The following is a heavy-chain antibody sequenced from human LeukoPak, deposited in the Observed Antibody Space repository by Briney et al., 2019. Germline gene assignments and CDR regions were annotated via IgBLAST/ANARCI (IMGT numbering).Heavy chain of an antibody. J-gene: IGHJ6*02. CDR2: ISSSSSTI. CDR3: ARESSEGVPAAIDYYGMDV. Sequence: GGSLRLSCAASGFTFSSYGMNWVRQAPGKGLEWVSYISSSSSTIYYADSVKGRFTISRDNAKNSLYLQMNSLRAEDTAVYYCARESSEGVPAAIDYYGMDVWGQGTTVTVSS. CDR1: GFTFSSYG. V-gene: IGHV3-48*04. D-gene: IGHD2-2*02.